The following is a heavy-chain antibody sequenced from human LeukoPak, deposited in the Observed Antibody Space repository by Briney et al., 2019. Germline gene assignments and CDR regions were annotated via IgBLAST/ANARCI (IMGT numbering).Heavy chain of an antibody. CDR2: IYYSGST. J-gene: IGHJ4*02. Sequence: SETLSLTCTVSGGSISSSSYYWGWIRQPPGKGLEWIGSIYYSGSTYYNPSLKSRVTISVDTSKNQFSLKRRSVTAADTAVYYCARHGSGSGGTVRHWGQGTLVTVSS. CDR3: ARHGSGSGGTVRH. CDR1: GGSISSSSYY. V-gene: IGHV4-39*01. D-gene: IGHD4-11*01.